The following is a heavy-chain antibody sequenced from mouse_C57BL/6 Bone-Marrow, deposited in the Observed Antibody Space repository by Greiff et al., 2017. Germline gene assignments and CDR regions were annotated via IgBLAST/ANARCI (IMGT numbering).Heavy chain of an antibody. CDR3: AIKGYGSSWGFAD. J-gene: IGHJ3*01. V-gene: IGHV1-74*01. CDR2: IHPSDSDT. CDR1: GYTFTSYW. Sequence: VQLQQPGAELVKPGASVKVSCKASGYTFTSYWMHWVKQRPGQGLEWIGRIHPSDSDTNYNQKFKGKATLTVDKSSSTAYMQLSRLPSEDSAVYECAIKGYGSSWGFADWGQGTLVTVSA. D-gene: IGHD1-1*01.